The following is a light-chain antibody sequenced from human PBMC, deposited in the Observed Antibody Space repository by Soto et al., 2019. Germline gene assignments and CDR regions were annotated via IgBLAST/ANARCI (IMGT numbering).Light chain of an antibody. CDR3: QSYDSSLSAWV. CDR2: GNT. V-gene: IGLV1-40*01. CDR1: SSNIGAGYD. J-gene: IGLJ3*02. Sequence: QSVLTQPPSVSGAPGQRVTISCTASSSNIGAGYDVHWYQQLPGTASKLLIYGNTNRPSGVPDRFSGSKSGTSASLAITGLQAEDEADYYCQSYDSSLSAWVFGGGTKLPVL.